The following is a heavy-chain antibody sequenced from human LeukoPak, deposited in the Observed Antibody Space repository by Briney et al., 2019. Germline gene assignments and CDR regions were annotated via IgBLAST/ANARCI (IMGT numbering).Heavy chain of an antibody. CDR3: ATTGADIVEVPAALDPPYYYGLDV. Sequence: ASVKVSCKVSGYTLTELSIHWVRQAPGERLEWMGSSDPEDRETIYAQKFQGRVTMTEDTSTDTAYMELSSLRSEDTAVYYCATTGADIVEVPAALDPPYYYGLDVWGQGTTVTVSS. J-gene: IGHJ6*02. V-gene: IGHV1-24*01. CDR2: SDPEDRET. D-gene: IGHD2-2*01. CDR1: GYTLTELS.